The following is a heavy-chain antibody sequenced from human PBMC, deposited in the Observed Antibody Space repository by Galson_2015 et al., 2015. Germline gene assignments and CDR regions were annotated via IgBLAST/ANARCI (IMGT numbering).Heavy chain of an antibody. J-gene: IGHJ4*02. Sequence: SVKVSCKASGDTFKNYAISWVRQAPGQGLEWMGGIIPIFGTANYAQKFQGRVTITADESTSTAYMELSSLRSEDTAVYYCAVGGYDSSGYYPDYWGQGTLVTVSS. CDR2: IIPIFGTA. CDR1: GDTFKNYA. D-gene: IGHD3-22*01. V-gene: IGHV1-69*13. CDR3: AVGGYDSSGYYPDY.